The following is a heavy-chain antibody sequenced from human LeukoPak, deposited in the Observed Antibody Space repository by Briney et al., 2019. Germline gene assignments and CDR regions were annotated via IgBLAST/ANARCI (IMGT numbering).Heavy chain of an antibody. CDR3: ARAAPYLYSGRSRAAFDY. D-gene: IGHD1-26*01. J-gene: IGHJ4*02. CDR1: GGSFSGYY. V-gene: IGHV4-34*01. Sequence: SETLSLTCAVYGGSFSGYYWSWIRQPPGKGLEWIGEINHSGSTNYNPSLKSRVTISVDTSKNQFSLKLSSVTAADTAVYYCARAAPYLYSGRSRAAFDYWGQGTLVTVSS. CDR2: INHSGST.